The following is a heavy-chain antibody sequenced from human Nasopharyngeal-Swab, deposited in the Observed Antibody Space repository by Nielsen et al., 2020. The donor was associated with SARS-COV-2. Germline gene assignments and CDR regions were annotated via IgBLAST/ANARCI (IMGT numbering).Heavy chain of an antibody. J-gene: IGHJ4*02. CDR3: ASTPLDSSGYYYAFHY. D-gene: IGHD3-22*01. V-gene: IGHV3-30-3*01. CDR2: ISYDGSNK. CDR1: GFTFSRYT. Sequence: GSLKTSCAASGFTFSRYTMHWVRQAPGKGLEWVAVISYDGSNKYYADSVKGRFTISRDISKNTLYLQMNSLRAEDTAVFYCASTPLDSSGYYYAFHYWGRGTLVTVSS.